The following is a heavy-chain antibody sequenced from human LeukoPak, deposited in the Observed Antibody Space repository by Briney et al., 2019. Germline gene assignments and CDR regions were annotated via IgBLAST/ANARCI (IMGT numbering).Heavy chain of an antibody. D-gene: IGHD2-2*01. V-gene: IGHV3-21*01. CDR3: ARGPAGSPYCSSTSCYFC. CDR1: GFTFSSYS. J-gene: IGHJ4*02. Sequence: GGSLRLSCAASGFTFSSYSMNWVRQAPGKGLEWVSSISSSSSYIYYADSVKGRFTISRDNAKNSLYLQMNSLRAEDTAVYYCARGPAGSPYCSSTSCYFCWGQGTLVTVSS. CDR2: ISSSSSYI.